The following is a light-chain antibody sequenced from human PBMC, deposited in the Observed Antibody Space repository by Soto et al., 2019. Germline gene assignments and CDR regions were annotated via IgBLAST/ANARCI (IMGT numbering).Light chain of an antibody. CDR3: EDYSSSSGLT. CDR1: QRISSW. CDR2: QAS. V-gene: IGKV1-5*03. Sequence: DIQMTQYPSPLSASVGDRVTITCRASQRISSWLSWYQQKPGKAPKLLIFQASSLKSGVPSRFSGSGSATEYTLTISSLQPDEFATYYCEDYSSSSGLTCGGGTKVEIK. J-gene: IGKJ4*01.